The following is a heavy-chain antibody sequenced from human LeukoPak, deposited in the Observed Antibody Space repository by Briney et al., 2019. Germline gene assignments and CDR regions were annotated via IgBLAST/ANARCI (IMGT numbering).Heavy chain of an antibody. V-gene: IGHV3-21*01. CDR1: GFTFSSYS. D-gene: IGHD3-22*01. CDR3: ARDYYDSSGYSNWFDP. Sequence: GGSLRLSCAASGFTFSSYSMNWVRQAPGKGLEWVSSISSSSSYIYYADSVKGRFTISRDNAKNSLYLQMNSLRAEDTAVYYCARDYYDSSGYSNWFDPWAREPWSPSPQ. CDR2: ISSSSSYI. J-gene: IGHJ5*02.